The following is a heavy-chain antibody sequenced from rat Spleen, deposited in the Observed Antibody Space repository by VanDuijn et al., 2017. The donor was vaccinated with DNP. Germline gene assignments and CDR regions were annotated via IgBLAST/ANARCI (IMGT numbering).Heavy chain of an antibody. D-gene: IGHD1-4*01. V-gene: IGHV2S13*01. CDR3: NRNEFGQPGVY. Sequence: QVQLEESGPGLMQPSRTLSLICTVSGFSLTSYNVHWVRQPPGKGLEWMGVIWSGGNTDYNSALKPRLSISRDTSESQVFLTVNSLQTEDTGIYYCNRNEFGQPGVYWGQGVMVTVSS. CDR1: GFSLTSYN. CDR2: IWSGGNT. J-gene: IGHJ2*01.